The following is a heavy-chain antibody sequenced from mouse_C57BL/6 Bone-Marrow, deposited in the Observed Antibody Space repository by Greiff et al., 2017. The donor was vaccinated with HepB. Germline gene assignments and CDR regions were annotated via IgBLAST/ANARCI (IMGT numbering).Heavy chain of an antibody. D-gene: IGHD2-2*01. V-gene: IGHV5-6*01. CDR3: ARHPSRVTRGYFDY. CDR2: ISSGGSYT. Sequence: EVHLVESGGDLVKPGGSLKLSCAASGFTFSSYGMSWVRQTPDKRLEWVATISSGGSYTYYPDSVKGRFTISRDNAKNTLYLQMSSLKSEDTAMYYCARHPSRVTRGYFDYWGQGTTLTVSS. CDR1: GFTFSSYG. J-gene: IGHJ2*01.